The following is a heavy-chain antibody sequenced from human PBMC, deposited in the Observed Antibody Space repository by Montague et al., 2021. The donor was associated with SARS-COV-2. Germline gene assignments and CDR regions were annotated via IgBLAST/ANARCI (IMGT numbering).Heavy chain of an antibody. Sequence: SETLSLTCTVSGGSISSSSYYWSWIRQPPGKGLDWIGELNQSRTTIYTPSVKVGVTISAGTSKNQFYLRLNSVTAADTAVYYCARGRRPVVVPGAGPAGRAFDIWGQGTMVTVSS. J-gene: IGHJ3*02. V-gene: IGHV4-39*07. CDR3: ARGRRPVVVPGAGPAGRAFDI. D-gene: IGHD2-2*01. CDR2: LNQSRTT. CDR1: GGSISSSSYY.